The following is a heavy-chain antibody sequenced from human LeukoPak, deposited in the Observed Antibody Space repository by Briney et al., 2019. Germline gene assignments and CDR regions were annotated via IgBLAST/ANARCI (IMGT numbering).Heavy chain of an antibody. CDR2: IDKKDNLYAT. CDR3: TRDRGTYNWFDR. V-gene: IGHV3-73*01. D-gene: IGHD2-15*01. J-gene: IGHJ5*02. Sequence: GGSLRLSCVASGFTFSGSAVHWVRQSSGKGLEWVGHIDKKDNLYATAYAESVKCRFTISRDDSKDTAFLHMDSLKTEDTALYYCTRDRGTYNWFDRWGQGTLVTVSS. CDR1: GFTFSGSA.